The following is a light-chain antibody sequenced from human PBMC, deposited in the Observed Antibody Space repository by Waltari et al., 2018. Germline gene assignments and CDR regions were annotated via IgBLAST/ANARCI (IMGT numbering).Light chain of an antibody. CDR1: ALPKKY. CDR2: EDS. CDR3: YSTDSSGNHRV. V-gene: IGLV3-10*01. J-gene: IGLJ3*02. Sequence: SYELTQPPSVSVSPGQTARITCSGDALPKKYAYWYQQKSGQAPVLVIHEDSKRPSGIPERFSGPSSGTMATLTISGAQVEDEADYYCYSTDSSGNHRVFGGGTKLTVL.